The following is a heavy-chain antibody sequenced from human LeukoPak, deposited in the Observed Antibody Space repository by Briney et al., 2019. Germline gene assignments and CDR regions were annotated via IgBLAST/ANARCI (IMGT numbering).Heavy chain of an antibody. J-gene: IGHJ4*02. CDR1: GGSISSYY. V-gene: IGHV4-59*01. CDR2: IYYSGST. CDR3: ARHTNIVWFDY. D-gene: IGHD2/OR15-2a*01. Sequence: PSETLSLTCTVSGGSISSYYWSWIRQPPGKGLEWIGYIYYSGSTNYNPSLKSRVTISVDTSKNQFSLKLSSVTAADTAVYYCARHTNIVWFDYWGQGTPVTVSS.